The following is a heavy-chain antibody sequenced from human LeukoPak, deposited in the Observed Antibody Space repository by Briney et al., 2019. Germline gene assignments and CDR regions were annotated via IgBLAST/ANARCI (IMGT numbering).Heavy chain of an antibody. CDR3: ARLGGYCSSTSCPLDY. Sequence: PSETLSLICAVYGGSFSGYYWSWIRQPPGKGLEWIGEINHSGSTNYNPSLKSRVTISVDTSKNQFSLKLSSVTAADTAVYYCARLGGYCSSTSCPLDYWGQGTLVTVSS. CDR1: GGSFSGYY. V-gene: IGHV4-34*01. D-gene: IGHD2-2*01. CDR2: INHSGST. J-gene: IGHJ4*02.